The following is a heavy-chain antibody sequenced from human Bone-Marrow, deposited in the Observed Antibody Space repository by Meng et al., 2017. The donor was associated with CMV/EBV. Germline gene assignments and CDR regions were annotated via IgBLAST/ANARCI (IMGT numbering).Heavy chain of an antibody. D-gene: IGHD6-19*01. J-gene: IGHJ6*02. V-gene: IGHV3-30-3*01. CDR1: GFSFSSYT. CDR2: ISYDGTNE. Sequence: GGSLRLSCAASGFSFSSYTIHWVRQAPGKGLEWVTLISYDGTNEFYADFVKGRFTISRDNSKNTLFLQMNSLRTEDTAVYYCATLLRRGWYGHAMDGWGQGTTVTVSS. CDR3: ATLLRRGWYGHAMDG.